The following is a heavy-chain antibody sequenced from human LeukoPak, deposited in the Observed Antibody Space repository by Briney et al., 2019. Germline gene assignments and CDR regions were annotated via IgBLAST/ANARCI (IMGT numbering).Heavy chain of an antibody. Sequence: SETLSLTCTVSGGSISSNSYYWGWIRQSPGKGLEWIGSIYYSGSTYYKPSLKSRLTISVDTSKNQFSLKLRSVTAADTAVYYCARTTEGYCRGRSCYSYYYYMDVWGKGTTATVSS. D-gene: IGHD2-15*01. V-gene: IGHV4-39*07. CDR1: GGSISSNSYY. CDR3: ARTTEGYCRGRSCYSYYYYMDV. CDR2: IYYSGST. J-gene: IGHJ6*03.